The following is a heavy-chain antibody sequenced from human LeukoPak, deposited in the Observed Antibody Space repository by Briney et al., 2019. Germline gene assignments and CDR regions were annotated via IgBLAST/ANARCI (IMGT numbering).Heavy chain of an antibody. CDR2: TYYRSKWNN. V-gene: IGHV6-1*01. CDR1: GDSVSSSSAA. Sequence: SQTLSLTCAISGDSVSSSSAAWSWIRQSPSRGLEWLGRTYYRSKWNNDYAVSVKSRITINPDTSKNQFSLQLNSMTPEDTAVYYCAREGSEGYLFDYWGQGILVSVSS. D-gene: IGHD1-1*01. J-gene: IGHJ4*02. CDR3: AREGSEGYLFDY.